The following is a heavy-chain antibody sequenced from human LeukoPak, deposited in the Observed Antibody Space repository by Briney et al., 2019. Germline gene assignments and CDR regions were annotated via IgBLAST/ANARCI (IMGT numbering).Heavy chain of an antibody. CDR2: INPNSGGT. J-gene: IGHJ5*02. V-gene: IGHV1-2*04. D-gene: IGHD3-22*01. Sequence: ASVKVSCKASGGTFSSYAISWVRQAPGQGLEWMGWINPNSGGTNYAQKFQGWVTMTRDTSISTAYMELSRLRSDDTAVYYCARGLYDSSGYPVNWFDPWGQGTLVTVSS. CDR3: ARGLYDSSGYPVNWFDP. CDR1: GGTFSSYA.